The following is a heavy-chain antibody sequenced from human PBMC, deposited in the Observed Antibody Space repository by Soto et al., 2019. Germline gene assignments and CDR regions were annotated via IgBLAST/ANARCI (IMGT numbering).Heavy chain of an antibody. D-gene: IGHD2-2*01. CDR2: IYYSGST. V-gene: IGHV4-30-4*01. J-gene: IGHJ6*02. CDR3: ARVKGYCISTSCYNAVDYYYYGMDV. CDR1: GGSISSGDYY. Sequence: SETLSLTCTVSGGSISSGDYYWSWIRLPPGKGLEWIGYIYYSGSTYYNPSLKSRVTISVDTSKNQFSLKLSSVTAADTAVYYCARVKGYCISTSCYNAVDYYYYGMDVWGQGTTVTVSS.